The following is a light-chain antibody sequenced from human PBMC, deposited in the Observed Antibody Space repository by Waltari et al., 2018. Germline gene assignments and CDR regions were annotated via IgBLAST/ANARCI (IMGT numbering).Light chain of an antibody. V-gene: IGKV4-1*01. Sequence: DIVMTQSPDSLAVSLGERATINCKSSQSVLYSSNNKNYLAWYQQKPGQPPTLLIYWASTRESGVPGRFSGSGSGTEFTLTISSVQAEDVEVYYCQQYYSTPRTFGQGTKVEIK. CDR3: QQYYSTPRT. CDR2: WAS. J-gene: IGKJ1*01. CDR1: QSVLYSSNNKNY.